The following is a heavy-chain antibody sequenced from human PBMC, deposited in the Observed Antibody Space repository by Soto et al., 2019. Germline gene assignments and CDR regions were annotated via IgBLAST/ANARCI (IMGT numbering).Heavy chain of an antibody. V-gene: IGHV4-30-4*01. CDR1: GGSISSGDYY. CDR3: ASNSYGYIFYHY. Sequence: PSETLSLTCTVSGGSISSGDYYWSWIRQPPGKGLEWIGYIYYSGSTYYNPSLKSRVTISVDTSKNQFSLKLSSVTAADTAVYYCASNSYGYIFYHYWGQGTLVTVSS. J-gene: IGHJ4*02. CDR2: IYYSGST. D-gene: IGHD5-18*01.